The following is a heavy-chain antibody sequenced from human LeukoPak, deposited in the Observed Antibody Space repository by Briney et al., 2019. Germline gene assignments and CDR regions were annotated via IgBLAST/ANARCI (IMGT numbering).Heavy chain of an antibody. D-gene: IGHD5-12*01. CDR1: GXTFTSYG. J-gene: IGHJ4*02. CDR2: IWYDGSNK. Sequence: GTSLRLSCAASGXTFTSYGMHWVRQAPGKGREWVAVIWYDGSNKYYVDSVKGRFTISRDNSKNTLYLQMNSLRAEDTAVYYCARGGSGYDFDFWGQGTLVTVSS. CDR3: ARGGSGYDFDF. V-gene: IGHV3-33*01.